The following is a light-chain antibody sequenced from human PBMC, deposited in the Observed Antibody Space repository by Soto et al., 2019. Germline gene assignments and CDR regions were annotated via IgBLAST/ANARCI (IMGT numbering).Light chain of an antibody. V-gene: IGKV3-20*01. CDR3: QQYGSSPELT. CDR1: QSVSSSY. CDR2: GAS. J-gene: IGKJ4*01. Sequence: ESVLTQSPGTLSLSPGERATLSCRASQSVSSSYLAWYQQKPGQAPRLLIYGASSRATGIPERFSGSGSGTDVTLTISRLEPEDFAVDYCQQYGSSPELTFGGGNKVEIE.